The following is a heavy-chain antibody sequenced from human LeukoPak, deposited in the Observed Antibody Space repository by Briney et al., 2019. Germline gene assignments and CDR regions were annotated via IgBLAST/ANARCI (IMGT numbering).Heavy chain of an antibody. V-gene: IGHV3-23*01. J-gene: IGHJ4*02. D-gene: IGHD2-21*02. Sequence: GGSLRLSCAASGFTFSSYAMSWVRQAPGKGLEWVSAISGSGGSTYYADSVKGRFTISRDNSKNTLYLQMNSLRAEDTAVYYCAKLGPKVVTAILGPFDYWGQGTLVTVSS. CDR1: GFTFSSYA. CDR2: ISGSGGST. CDR3: AKLGPKVVTAILGPFDY.